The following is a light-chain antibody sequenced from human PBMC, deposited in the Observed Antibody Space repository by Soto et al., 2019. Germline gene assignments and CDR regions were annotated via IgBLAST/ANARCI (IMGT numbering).Light chain of an antibody. CDR3: SSYGGSIYV. J-gene: IGLJ1*01. CDR2: EVS. Sequence: QSVLTQPPSASGSPGQSVTISCTGTSSDVGGYNYVSWYQQHPGKAPKLMIYEVSKRPSGVPDRFSGSKSGNTASLTVSGLQAEDEADYYCSSYGGSIYVSGTGSKVT. V-gene: IGLV2-8*01. CDR1: SSDVGGYNY.